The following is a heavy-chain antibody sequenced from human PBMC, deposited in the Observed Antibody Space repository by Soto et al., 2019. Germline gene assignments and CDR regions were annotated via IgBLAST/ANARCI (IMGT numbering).Heavy chain of an antibody. V-gene: IGHV1-18*01. CDR1: GYTFTSYG. CDR3: AREIRMYYDFWSGYWPPGS. D-gene: IGHD3-3*01. CDR2: ISAYNGNT. J-gene: IGHJ5*02. Sequence: ASVKVSCKASGYTFTSYGISWVRQAPGQGLEWMGWISAYNGNTNYAQKLQGRVIMTTDTSTSTAYMELRSLRSDDTAVYYCAREIRMYYDFWSGYWPPGSWGQGTLVTVSS.